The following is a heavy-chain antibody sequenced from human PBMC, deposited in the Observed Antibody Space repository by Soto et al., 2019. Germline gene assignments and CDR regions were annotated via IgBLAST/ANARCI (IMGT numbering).Heavy chain of an antibody. CDR1: GYTFTSYG. CDR3: ARDQEDIVVVVAATRWNWFDP. D-gene: IGHD2-15*01. J-gene: IGHJ5*02. V-gene: IGHV1-18*01. Sequence: GASVKVSCKASGYTFTSYGISWVRQAPGQGLEWMGWISAYNGNTNYAQKLQGRVTMTTDTSTSTAYMELRSLRSDDTAVYYCARDQEDIVVVVAATRWNWFDPWGQGTLVTVSS. CDR2: ISAYNGNT.